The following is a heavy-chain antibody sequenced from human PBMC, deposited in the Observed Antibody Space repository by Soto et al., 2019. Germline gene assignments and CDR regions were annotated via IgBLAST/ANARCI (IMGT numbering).Heavy chain of an antibody. CDR3: ARVYCSGGSCYSIGFDY. D-gene: IGHD2-15*01. Sequence: PSETLSLTCTVSGGSISSGGYYWNWIRQHPGKGLEWIGYIYYSGSTYYSPSLKSRVTISVDTSKNQFSLKLSSVTAADTAVYYCARVYCSGGSCYSIGFDYWGQGTLVTVSS. V-gene: IGHV4-31*02. J-gene: IGHJ4*02. CDR1: GGSISSGGYY. CDR2: IYYSGST.